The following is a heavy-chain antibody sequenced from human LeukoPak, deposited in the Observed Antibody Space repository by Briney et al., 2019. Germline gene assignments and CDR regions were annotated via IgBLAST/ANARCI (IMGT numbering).Heavy chain of an antibody. J-gene: IGHJ4*02. CDR2: IYSGDFT. CDR1: GFTVSSNY. D-gene: IGHD3-10*01. Sequence: PGGSLRLSCAASGFTVSSNYMSWVRQAPGKGLEWVSVIYSGDFTYYADSVKGRFTISRDNSKNTLYLQMNSLRAEDTAVNYCAGSGSQWDFDYWGQGTLVTVSS. CDR3: AGSGSQWDFDY. V-gene: IGHV3-53*01.